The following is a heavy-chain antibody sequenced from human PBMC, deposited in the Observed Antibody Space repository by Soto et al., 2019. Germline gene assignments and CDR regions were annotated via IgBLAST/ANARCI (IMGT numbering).Heavy chain of an antibody. V-gene: IGHV4-59*01. CDR1: GGSISRYY. CDR3: AATPRY. Sequence: LSLTCTVSGGSISRYYWNWIRQPPGKGLEWIGYIYSSGSTNYNPSLKGRVTMSLDTSKNQVSLNVTSVTAADTAVYYCAATPRYWGQGRLVTVSS. J-gene: IGHJ4*02. D-gene: IGHD2-15*01. CDR2: IYSSGST.